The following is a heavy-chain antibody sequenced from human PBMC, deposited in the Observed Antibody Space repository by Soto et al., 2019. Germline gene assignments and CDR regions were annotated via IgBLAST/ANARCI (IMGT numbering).Heavy chain of an antibody. D-gene: IGHD3-10*01. J-gene: IGHJ6*02. CDR3: ARGYYYGSGRPTPGGMDV. Sequence: QAHLVQSGAEVNKPRASVKVSCKASGYAFTNYDINWVRQAPGQGLEWMGWISTYTGNTNYAQKLQGRVTMTTDTSTSTAYMELRSLRSDDTAVYYCARGYYYGSGRPTPGGMDVWGQGTTVTVSS. CDR2: ISTYTGNT. CDR1: GYAFTNYD. V-gene: IGHV1-18*01.